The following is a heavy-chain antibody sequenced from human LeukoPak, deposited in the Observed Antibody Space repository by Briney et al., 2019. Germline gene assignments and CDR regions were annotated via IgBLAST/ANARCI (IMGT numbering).Heavy chain of an antibody. CDR1: GFTFSGSA. D-gene: IGHD6-19*01. Sequence: GGSLRLSCAASGFTFSGSAMHWVRQASGKGLEWVGRIRSRPNNYATAYAASVTGRFTISRDDSKNTAFLQINSLKTEDTAVYYCAKAGNLGSGWYYFDYWGQGTLVTVSS. J-gene: IGHJ4*02. CDR2: IRSRPNNYAT. V-gene: IGHV3-73*01. CDR3: AKAGNLGSGWYYFDY.